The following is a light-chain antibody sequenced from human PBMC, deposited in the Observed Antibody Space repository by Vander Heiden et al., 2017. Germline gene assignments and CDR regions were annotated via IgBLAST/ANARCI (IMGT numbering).Light chain of an antibody. J-gene: IGLJ1*01. CDR1: RSAVGTYTL. V-gene: IGLV2-23*02. CDR2: EVT. CDR3: CSYAGGTTVYV. Sequence: QSVLAHPASVPGPPGQSITISCTGTRSAVGTYTLVPWYQHHPGKAPKVMIYEVTKRPSGVSSRFSGSKSGNTASLTISGLQAEDEADYYCCSYAGGTTVYVFGTGTKVTVL.